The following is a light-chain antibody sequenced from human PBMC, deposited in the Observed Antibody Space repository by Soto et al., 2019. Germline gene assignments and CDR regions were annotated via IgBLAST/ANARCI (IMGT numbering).Light chain of an antibody. Sequence: EIVLTQSPATLSLSPGERATLSCRASQSVGSYLAWFQQTPGQAPRLLIYDASNRATGIPARFSGSGSGTDFTLTISSLEPEDFAVYYCQQRNNWPPEITFGQGTRLEIK. CDR3: QQRNNWPPEIT. J-gene: IGKJ5*01. CDR2: DAS. CDR1: QSVGSY. V-gene: IGKV3-11*01.